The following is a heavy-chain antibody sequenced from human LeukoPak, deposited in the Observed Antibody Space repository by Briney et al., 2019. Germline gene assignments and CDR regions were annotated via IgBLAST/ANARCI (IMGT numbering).Heavy chain of an antibody. Sequence: GGSLRLSCAASGFTFSSHGMHWVRQAPGKGLEWVTFISYDGSNKDYADSVKGRFTISRDKSKNTLYLQVDSLRPEDTAVYYCARGGAAGIYGMDVWGQGA. CDR2: ISYDGSNK. CDR1: GFTFSSHG. V-gene: IGHV3-30*02. D-gene: IGHD6-13*01. CDR3: ARGGAAGIYGMDV. J-gene: IGHJ6*02.